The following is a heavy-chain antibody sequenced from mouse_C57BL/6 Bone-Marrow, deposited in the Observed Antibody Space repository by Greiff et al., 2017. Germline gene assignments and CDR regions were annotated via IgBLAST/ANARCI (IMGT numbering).Heavy chain of an antibody. V-gene: IGHV1-82*01. D-gene: IGHD1-1*01. J-gene: IGHJ3*01. CDR3: ARRDYYCISHDGFAY. CDR1: GYAFSSSW. CDR2: IYPGDGDT. Sequence: QVQLQQSGPELVKPGASVKISCKASGYAFSSSWMNWVKQRPGKGLEWIGRIYPGDGDTNYNGKFKGKATLTADKSYSTAYMQLSSLTSEDSAVYFCARRDYYCISHDGFAYWGQGTLVTVSA.